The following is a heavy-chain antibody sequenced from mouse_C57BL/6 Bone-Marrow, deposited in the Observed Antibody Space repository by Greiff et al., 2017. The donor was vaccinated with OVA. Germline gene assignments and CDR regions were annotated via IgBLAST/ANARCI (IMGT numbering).Heavy chain of an antibody. CDR2: IYPGGGYT. J-gene: IGHJ1*03. V-gene: IGHV1-63*01. CDR3: ARDGYYWYFGV. Sequence: QVQLQQSGAELVRPGTSVKMSCKASGYTFTNYWIGWAKQRPGHGLEWIGDIYPGGGYTNYNEKFKGKATLTADKSSSTAYMQFSSLTSEDSAIYYCARDGYYWYFGVWGTGTTVTVSS. D-gene: IGHD2-3*01. CDR1: GYTFTNYW.